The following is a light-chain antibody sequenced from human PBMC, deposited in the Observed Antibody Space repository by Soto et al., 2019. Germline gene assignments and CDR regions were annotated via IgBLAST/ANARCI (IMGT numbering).Light chain of an antibody. V-gene: IGLV2-8*01. J-gene: IGLJ1*01. CDR1: SSDVGGYNY. CDR3: SSYAGSNNYV. Sequence: SVLTQPPSASGSPGQSVTISCTGTSSDVGGYNYVSWYQQHPGKAPKLMIYEVSKRPSGVPDRFSGSKSGNTASLTVSGLQAEDEADYYCSSYAGSNNYVFGTGTKDTVL. CDR2: EVS.